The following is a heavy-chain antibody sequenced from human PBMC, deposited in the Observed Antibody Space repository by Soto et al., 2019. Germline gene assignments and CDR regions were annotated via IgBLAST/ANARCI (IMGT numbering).Heavy chain of an antibody. J-gene: IGHJ4*01. CDR3: ARLGDYYQPFDY. CDR1: GGSISSGNYY. Sequence: SETLSLTCTVSGGSISSGNYYWSWIRQPPGKGLEWIGFISYSGSTYYNASLKSRVTISVDTSKNQFSLNLSFVTAADTAVYYCARLGDYYQPFDYWGHGTLVTVSS. V-gene: IGHV4-30-4*01. CDR2: ISYSGST. D-gene: IGHD3-22*01.